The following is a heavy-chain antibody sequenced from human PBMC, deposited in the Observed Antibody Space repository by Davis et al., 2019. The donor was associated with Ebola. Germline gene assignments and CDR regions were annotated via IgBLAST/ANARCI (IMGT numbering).Heavy chain of an antibody. J-gene: IGHJ4*02. Sequence: ASVKVSCKASGYTFTSYYMHWVRQAPGQGLEWMGIINPSGGSTSYAQKFQGRVTMTRDTSTNTVYMELSSLRSEDTAVYYCARDGQLARLFDYWGQGTLVTVSS. V-gene: IGHV1-46*01. CDR1: GYTFTSYY. CDR3: ARDGQLARLFDY. CDR2: INPSGGST. D-gene: IGHD6-13*01.